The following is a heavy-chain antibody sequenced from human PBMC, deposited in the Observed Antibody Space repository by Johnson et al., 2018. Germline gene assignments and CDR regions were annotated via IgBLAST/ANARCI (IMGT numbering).Heavy chain of an antibody. D-gene: IGHD3-3*01. CDR1: GFTFSNAW. J-gene: IGHJ3*01. CDR2: IKSKTDGGTK. CDR3: AKAQPLFVVVIG. V-gene: IGHV3-15*07. Sequence: VQLQESGGGLVQPGGSLRLSCAASGFTFSNAWMNWVRQAPGKGLEWVGRIKSKTDGGTKDYADFVKGRFTISRDNSKNTLDLQMNSLRAEDTAVYYCAKAQPLFVVVIGWGQGTMVTVSS.